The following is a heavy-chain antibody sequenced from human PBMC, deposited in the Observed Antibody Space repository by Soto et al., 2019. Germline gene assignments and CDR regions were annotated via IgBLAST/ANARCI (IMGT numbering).Heavy chain of an antibody. Sequence: SETLSLTCAVSGGSISSSNWWSWVRQPPGKGLEWIGEIYHSGSTNYNPSLKSRVTISVDKSKNQFSLKLSSVTAADTAVYYCAAVYDYVWGSYPSTFDYWGQGTLVTVSS. J-gene: IGHJ4*02. V-gene: IGHV4-4*02. CDR2: IYHSGST. CDR3: AAVYDYVWGSYPSTFDY. CDR1: GGSISSSNW. D-gene: IGHD3-16*01.